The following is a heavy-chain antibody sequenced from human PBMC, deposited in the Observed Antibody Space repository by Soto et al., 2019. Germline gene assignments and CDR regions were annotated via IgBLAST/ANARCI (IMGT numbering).Heavy chain of an antibody. J-gene: IGHJ4*02. CDR1: GGSISSGDYY. V-gene: IGHV4-30-4*01. Sequence: QVQLQESGPGLVKPSQTLSLTCTVSGGSISSGDYYWSWIRQPPGKGLEWIGYIYYSGSTYYSPSLKSRVTISVDTSKNQFSLKLSSVTAADTAVYYCVRVGSSGYGGEGNYLDYWGQGTLVTVSS. CDR2: IYYSGST. D-gene: IGHD5-12*01. CDR3: VRVGSSGYGGEGNYLDY.